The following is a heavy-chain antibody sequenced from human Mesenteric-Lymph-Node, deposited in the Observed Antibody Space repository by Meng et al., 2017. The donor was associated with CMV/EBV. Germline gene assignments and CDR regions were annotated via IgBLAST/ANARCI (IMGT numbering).Heavy chain of an antibody. CDR2: INSDGSGT. Sequence: GESLKISCAASGFTFSSYWMHWVRQAPGKGLVWVSRINSDGSGTSYADSVKGRFTISRDNAKNTLYLLMNGLRAEDTAVYYCARGDYSSSWYSPFDYWGQGTRVTVSS. D-gene: IGHD6-13*01. V-gene: IGHV3-74*01. CDR1: GFTFSSYW. CDR3: ARGDYSSSWYSPFDY. J-gene: IGHJ4*02.